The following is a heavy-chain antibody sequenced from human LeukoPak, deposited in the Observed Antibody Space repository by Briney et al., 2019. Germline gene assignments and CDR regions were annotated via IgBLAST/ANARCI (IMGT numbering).Heavy chain of an antibody. V-gene: IGHV3-15*07. CDR3: TTEGPSDAFDI. CDR2: IKSKTDGGTT. J-gene: IGHJ3*02. Sequence: PGGSLRLSCGASGFTFSNAWMNWVRQAPGKVLEWVGRIKSKTDGGTTDYAAPVKGRFTISRDDLKNMLYLQMNSLKTEDTAVYYCTTEGPSDAFDIWGQGTMVTVSS. CDR1: GFTFSNAW.